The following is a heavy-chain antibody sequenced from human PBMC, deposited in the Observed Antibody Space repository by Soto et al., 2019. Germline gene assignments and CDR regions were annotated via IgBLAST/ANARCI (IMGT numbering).Heavy chain of an antibody. CDR1: GYTFDAFD. Sequence: QVQLAQSGAEEKKPGASVKVSCEASGYTFDAFDIHWVRQAAGQGLEWMGWMNPRTGDTAFAQEFQDRVTMTSDTSRNTAYMEVSGLRSEDTAVYFCVRQPRGVATPGDDYWGQGTLVTVSA. CDR2: MNPRTGDT. V-gene: IGHV1-8*02. CDR3: VRQPRGVATPGDDY. J-gene: IGHJ4*02. D-gene: IGHD3-16*01.